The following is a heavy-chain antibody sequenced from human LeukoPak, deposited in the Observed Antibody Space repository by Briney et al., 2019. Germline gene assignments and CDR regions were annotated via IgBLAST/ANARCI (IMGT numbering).Heavy chain of an antibody. CDR1: GGSFSGYY. Sequence: PSETLSLTCAVYGGSFSGYYWSWIRQPPGKGLEWIGEINHSGSTNYNPSLKSRVTISVDTSKNQFSLKLSSVTAADTAVYYCACIAAAGTLDPWGQGTLVTVSS. D-gene: IGHD6-13*01. CDR2: INHSGST. J-gene: IGHJ5*02. CDR3: ACIAAAGTLDP. V-gene: IGHV4-34*01.